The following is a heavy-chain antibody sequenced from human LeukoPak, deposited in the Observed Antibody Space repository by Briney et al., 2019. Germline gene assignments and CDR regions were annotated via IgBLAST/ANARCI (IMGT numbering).Heavy chain of an antibody. CDR3: AREGYSYYGMDV. CDR2: INTSINDI. V-gene: IGHV3-48*03. J-gene: IGHJ6*02. Sequence: PGGSLRLSCVASGFAFLSFEMNWVRQAPGKGLEWVSYINTSINDIRYADSVKGRFTMSRDNAKYSLYLQMNSLKAEDTAVYYCAREGYSYYGMDVWGPGTTVTVSS. CDR1: GFAFLSFE.